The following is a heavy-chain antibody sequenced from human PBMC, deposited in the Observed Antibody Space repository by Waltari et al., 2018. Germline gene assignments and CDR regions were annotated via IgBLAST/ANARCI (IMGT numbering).Heavy chain of an antibody. CDR1: GFTFHLHP. CDR3: ARAGRNGYSYLDY. CDR2: ISSTGTYT. Sequence: EVNLVESGGGLVSPGGSLSRSCPTPGFTFHLHPINWVRQVPGKGLEWVSWISSTGTYTFYADSVKGRFSISRDNAQTSVYLQLNSLKVEDTAVYYCARAGRNGYSYLDYWGQGTLVTVST. D-gene: IGHD2-15*01. V-gene: IGHV3-21*01. J-gene: IGHJ4*02.